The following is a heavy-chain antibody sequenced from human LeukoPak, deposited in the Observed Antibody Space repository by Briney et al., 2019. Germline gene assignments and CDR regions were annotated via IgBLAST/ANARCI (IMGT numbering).Heavy chain of an antibody. V-gene: IGHV3-30*14. CDR1: GFTFSSYA. CDR3: ARGGPQQRGTPFDY. D-gene: IGHD6-13*01. J-gene: IGHJ4*02. Sequence: GRSLRLSCAASGFTFSSYAMHWVRQAPGKGLEWVAVISYDGSNKYYADSVKGRFTISRDDSKNTLYLQMNSLRAEDTAVYYCARGGPQQRGTPFDYWGQGTLVTVSS. CDR2: ISYDGSNK.